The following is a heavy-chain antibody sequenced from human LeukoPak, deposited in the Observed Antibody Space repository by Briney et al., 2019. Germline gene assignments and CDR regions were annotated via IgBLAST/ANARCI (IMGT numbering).Heavy chain of an antibody. CDR1: GFTFSSYA. Sequence: PGGSLRLSCAASGFTFSSYAMSWVRQAPGKGLEWVSAISGSGGSTYYADSVKGRFTISRDNSKNTLYLQMNSLRAEDTAVYYCAKLRIGSGYYYGAFDIWGQGTMVTVSS. V-gene: IGHV3-23*01. D-gene: IGHD3-22*01. J-gene: IGHJ3*02. CDR2: ISGSGGST. CDR3: AKLRIGSGYYYGAFDI.